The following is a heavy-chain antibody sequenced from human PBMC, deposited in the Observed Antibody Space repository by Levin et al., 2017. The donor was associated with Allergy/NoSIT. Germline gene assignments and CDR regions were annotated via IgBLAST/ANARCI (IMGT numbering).Heavy chain of an antibody. CDR3: AREYSSSSGKAFDI. Sequence: SQTLSLTFTVSGDSISSSTYYWGWIRQPPGKGLEWIGSSYYSGSTYYNPSLKSRVTISVGTSKNQFSLKLSSVTAADTALYYCAREYSSSSGKAFDIWGQGTMVTVSS. J-gene: IGHJ3*02. V-gene: IGHV4-39*02. CDR2: SYYSGST. D-gene: IGHD6-13*01. CDR1: GDSISSSTYY.